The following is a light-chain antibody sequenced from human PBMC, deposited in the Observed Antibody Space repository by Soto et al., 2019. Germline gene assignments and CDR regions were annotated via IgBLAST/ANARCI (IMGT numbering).Light chain of an antibody. J-gene: IGLJ2*01. V-gene: IGLV2-14*03. Sequence: QSALTQPASVSASPGQSLTISCTGTSSDVGAYNYVAWYQQHPDKAPKLMIYDVSHRPSGVSDRFSGSKSGNTASLTISGLLAEDEADYYCSSYTSGSTLIFGGGTKLTVL. CDR2: DVS. CDR1: SSDVGAYNY. CDR3: SSYTSGSTLI.